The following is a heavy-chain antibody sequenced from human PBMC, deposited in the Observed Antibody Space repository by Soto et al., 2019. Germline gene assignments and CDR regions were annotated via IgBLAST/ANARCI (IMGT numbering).Heavy chain of an antibody. CDR1: GFTFDDYA. Sequence: GGSLRLSCAASGFTFDDYAMHWVRQAPGKGLEWVSGISWNSGSIGYADSVKGRFTISRDNAKNSLYLQMNSLRAEDTALYYCAKDSEKGYYYGMDVWGQGTTVTVSS. J-gene: IGHJ6*02. V-gene: IGHV3-9*01. CDR3: AKDSEKGYYYGMDV. CDR2: ISWNSGSI.